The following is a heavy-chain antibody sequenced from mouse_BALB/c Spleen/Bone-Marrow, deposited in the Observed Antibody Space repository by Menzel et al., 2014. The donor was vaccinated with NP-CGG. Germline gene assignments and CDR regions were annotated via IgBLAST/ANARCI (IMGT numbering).Heavy chain of an antibody. CDR3: ASPSDGNPFAY. V-gene: IGHV1S127*01. CDR1: CYSFTSYW. Sequence: QVQLQQSGPQLVRPGASVKISCKASCYSFTSYWMHWVKQRPGQGLEWIGMIDPSDSETRLNQKFRDKATLTVDKSSSTAYMQLSSPTSEDSAVYYCASPSDGNPFAYWGQGTLVTVSA. CDR2: IDPSDSET. D-gene: IGHD2-1*01. J-gene: IGHJ3*01.